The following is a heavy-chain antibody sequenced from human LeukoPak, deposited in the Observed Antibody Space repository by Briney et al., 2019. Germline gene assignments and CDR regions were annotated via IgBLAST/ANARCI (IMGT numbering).Heavy chain of an antibody. D-gene: IGHD6-6*01. V-gene: IGHV1-46*01. Sequence: ASVKVSCKASGYTFTSYYMHWVRQAPGQGLEWMGIINPSGGGTSHAQKFQGRVTMTRDMSTSTVYMELSSLRSEDTAVYYCARDQYSSSSGDYWGQGTLVTVSS. CDR1: GYTFTSYY. J-gene: IGHJ4*02. CDR3: ARDQYSSSSGDY. CDR2: INPSGGGT.